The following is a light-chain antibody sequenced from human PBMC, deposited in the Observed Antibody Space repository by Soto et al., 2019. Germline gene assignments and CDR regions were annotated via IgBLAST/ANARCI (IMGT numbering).Light chain of an antibody. CDR3: NSYAGRNTWA. Sequence: QSVLTQPPSAPGSPGQSLTISCTGTSSDVGGDNYVSWYQQHQGEAPKLLNYEVDRRPSGVPGRFSGSKSGNTASLTVSGLQTEDEADYYCNSYAGRNTWAFGTGTKVTVL. CDR2: EVD. CDR1: SSDVGGDNY. V-gene: IGLV2-8*01. J-gene: IGLJ1*01.